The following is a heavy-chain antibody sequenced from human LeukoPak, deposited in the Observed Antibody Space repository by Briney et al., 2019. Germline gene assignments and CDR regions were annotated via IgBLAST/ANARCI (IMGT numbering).Heavy chain of an antibody. D-gene: IGHD1-26*01. V-gene: IGHV3-53*01. J-gene: IGHJ3*02. CDR1: GVTVSSNF. CDR3: ARAQYSGTYSDAFDM. CDR2: IYTGDTP. Sequence: GGSLRLSCVASGVTVSSNFITWVRQAPGKGLEWVSIIYTGDTPRYADSVKGRFTISRDNSKNTLYLQMNNLRAEDTATYYCARAQYSGTYSDAFDMWGQGTVVHVSS.